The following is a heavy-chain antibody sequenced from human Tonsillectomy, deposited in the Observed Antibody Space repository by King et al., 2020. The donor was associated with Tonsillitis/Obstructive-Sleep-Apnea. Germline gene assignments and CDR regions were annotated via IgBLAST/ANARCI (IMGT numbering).Heavy chain of an antibody. D-gene: IGHD3-16*01. V-gene: IGHV3-64*01. CDR2: ISSNGGNT. CDR3: ARGERDYVWGTYYSYYMDV. J-gene: IGHJ6*03. CDR1: GFTFSSYA. Sequence: VQLVESGGGLVQPGGSLRLSCAASGFTFSSYAMHWVRQAPGKGLEYVSAISSNGGNTYYANSVKGRFTISRDNSKNTLSLQMGSLRAEDMAVYYCARGERDYVWGTYYSYYMDVWGKGTTVTVSS.